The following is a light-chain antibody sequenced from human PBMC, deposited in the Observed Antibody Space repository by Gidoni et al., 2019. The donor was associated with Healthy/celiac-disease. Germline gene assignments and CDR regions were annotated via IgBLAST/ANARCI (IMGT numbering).Light chain of an antibody. CDR3: CSYAGSSWV. Sequence: QSALTQPASVSGSPGQSITISCTGASSDVGSYNLVSWYQQHPGKAPKLMIYEVSKRPSGVSNRFSGSKSGNTASLTISGLQAEDEADYYCCSYAGSSWVFGGGTKLTVX. V-gene: IGLV2-23*02. CDR2: EVS. CDR1: SSDVGSYNL. J-gene: IGLJ3*02.